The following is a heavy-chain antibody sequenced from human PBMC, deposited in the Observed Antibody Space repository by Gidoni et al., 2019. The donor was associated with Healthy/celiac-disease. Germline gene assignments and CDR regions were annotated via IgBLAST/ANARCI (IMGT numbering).Heavy chain of an antibody. CDR2: IFSNDEK. Sequence: QVTLKESGPVLVKPTETLTLTCTVSGFSLSNARMGVSWIRQPPGKALEWLAHIFSNDEKSYSTSLKGRLNNSKDTSQSPVVLTMTNMDPVDTTTNFCGRNSDPRLGYCSSTSCPGGMDVWGKGTTVTVSS. CDR1: GFSLSNARMG. V-gene: IGHV2-26*01. CDR3: GRNSDPRLGYCSSTSCPGGMDV. J-gene: IGHJ6*04. D-gene: IGHD2-2*01.